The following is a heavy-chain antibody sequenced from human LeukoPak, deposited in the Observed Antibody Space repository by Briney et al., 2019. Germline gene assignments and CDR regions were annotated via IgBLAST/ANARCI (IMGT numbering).Heavy chain of an antibody. Sequence: ASVKVSCKASGYTFTSYAMHWVRQAPGQRLEWMGWINAGNGNTKYAQKLQGRVTMTTDTSTSTAYMELGSLRSDDTAVYYCARDQRTYYDFWSGYPSYWGQGTLVTVSS. D-gene: IGHD3-3*01. CDR3: ARDQRTYYDFWSGYPSY. J-gene: IGHJ4*02. CDR2: INAGNGNT. CDR1: GYTFTSYA. V-gene: IGHV1-3*01.